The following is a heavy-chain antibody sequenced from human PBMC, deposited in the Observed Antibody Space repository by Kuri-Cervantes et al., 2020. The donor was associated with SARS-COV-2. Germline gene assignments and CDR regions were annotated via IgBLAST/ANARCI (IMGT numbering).Heavy chain of an antibody. D-gene: IGHD6-13*01. CDR1: GGSISRYY. J-gene: IGHJ4*02. CDR3: VRGSTYSSSWFDD. V-gene: IGHV3-23*01. CDR2: ISGSGGST. Sequence: ETLSLTCTVSGGSISRYYWNWIRQSPGKGLEWVSAISGSGGSTYYADSVKGRFTISRDNSKNTLYLQMNSLRAEDTAVYYCVRGSTYSSSWFDDWGQGTLVTVSS.